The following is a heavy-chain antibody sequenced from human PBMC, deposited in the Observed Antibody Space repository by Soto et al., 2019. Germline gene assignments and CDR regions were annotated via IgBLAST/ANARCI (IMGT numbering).Heavy chain of an antibody. CDR3: ARENDFWSGYYIEYNWFDP. CDR2: IRSKAYGGST. Sequence: PGGSLRLPCRVSGFTIGDYAMSWFRQAPGKGLEWGGFIRSKAYGGSTEYAESVKGRFTISRDNSKNTLYLQMNSLRAEDTAVYYCARENDFWSGYYIEYNWFDPWGQGALVTVSS. V-gene: IGHV3-49*03. CDR1: GFTIGDYA. J-gene: IGHJ5*02. D-gene: IGHD3-3*01.